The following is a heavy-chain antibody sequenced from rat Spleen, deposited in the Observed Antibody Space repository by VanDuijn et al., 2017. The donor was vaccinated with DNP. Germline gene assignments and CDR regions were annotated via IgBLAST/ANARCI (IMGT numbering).Heavy chain of an antibody. D-gene: IGHD1-3*01. CDR2: ISYDGSST. CDR1: GFTFSNYY. J-gene: IGHJ3*01. CDR3: ATHAYGSYVFAY. V-gene: IGHV5-7*01. Sequence: EVQLVESGGGLVQPGRSLKLSCAASGFTFSNYYMAWVRQAPKRGLEWVATISYDGSSTYYRDSVKGRFTISRDNAKRTLYLQMDSLRSEDTATYYCATHAYGSYVFAYWGQGTLVTVSS.